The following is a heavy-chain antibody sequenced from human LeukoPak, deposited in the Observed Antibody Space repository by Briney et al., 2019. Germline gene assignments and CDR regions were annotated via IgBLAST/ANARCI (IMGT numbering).Heavy chain of an antibody. J-gene: IGHJ4*02. D-gene: IGHD3/OR15-3a*01. CDR3: ARAPGTGIGFDY. CDR2: IYYSGST. Sequence: NPSQTLSLTCTVSGGSISSGDYYWSWIRQPPGKGLEWIGYIYYSGSTYYNPSLKSRVTISVDTSKNQFSLKLSSVTAADTAVYYCARAPGTGIGFDYWGQGTLVTVSS. V-gene: IGHV4-30-4*01. CDR1: GGSISSGDYY.